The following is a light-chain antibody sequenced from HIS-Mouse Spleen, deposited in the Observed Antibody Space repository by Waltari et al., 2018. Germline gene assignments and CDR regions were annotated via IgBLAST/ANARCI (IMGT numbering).Light chain of an antibody. J-gene: IGLJ2*01. V-gene: IGLV3-10*01. CDR3: YSTDSSGNHRV. Sequence: SYELTQPPSVSVSPGQTARIPCSGEAWPNKYAYLYQQKSGQAPVLVIYEDSKRPSGIPERFSGSSSGTMATLTISGAQVEDEADYYCYSTDSSGNHRVFGGGTKLTVL. CDR2: EDS. CDR1: AWPNKY.